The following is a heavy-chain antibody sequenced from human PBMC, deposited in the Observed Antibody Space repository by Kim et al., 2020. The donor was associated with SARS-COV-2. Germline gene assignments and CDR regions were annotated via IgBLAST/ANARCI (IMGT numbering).Heavy chain of an antibody. D-gene: IGHD3-10*01. Sequence: GGSLRLSCAASGFTFSSYEMNWVRQAPGKGLEWVSYISSSGSTIYYADSVKGRFTISRDNAKNSLYLQMNSLRAEDTAVYYCASCSSLWFEGSCGMDVWGQGTTVTVSS. CDR1: GFTFSSYE. V-gene: IGHV3-48*03. J-gene: IGHJ6*02. CDR2: ISSSGSTI. CDR3: ASCSSLWFEGSCGMDV.